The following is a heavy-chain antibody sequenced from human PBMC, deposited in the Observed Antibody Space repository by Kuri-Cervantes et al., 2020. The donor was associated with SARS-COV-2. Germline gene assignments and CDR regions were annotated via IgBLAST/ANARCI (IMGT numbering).Heavy chain of an antibody. CDR2: INPNSGGT. CDR1: GYTFTGYY. Sequence: ASVKVSCKASGYTFTGYYMHWVRQAPGQGLEWMGWINPNSGGTNYAQKFQGRATMTRDTSISTAYMELSRLRSDDTAVYYCARDEGPSLFVYFDYWGQGTLVTVSS. D-gene: IGHD2-21*01. CDR3: ARDEGPSLFVYFDY. V-gene: IGHV1-2*02. J-gene: IGHJ4*02.